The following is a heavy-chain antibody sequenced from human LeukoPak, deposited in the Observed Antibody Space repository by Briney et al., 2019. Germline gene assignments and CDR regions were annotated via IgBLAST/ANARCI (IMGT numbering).Heavy chain of an antibody. J-gene: IGHJ4*02. V-gene: IGHV4-39*01. D-gene: IGHD3-3*01. CDR1: GGSISSSSYY. CDR2: IYYSGST. Sequence: PSETLSLTCTVSGGSISSSSYYWGWIRQPPGKGLEWIGSIYYSGSTYYNPSLKSRVTISVDTSKNQFSLKLSSVTAADTAVYYCARHRGGYYDSWSGYNEYFDYWGQGTLVTVSS. CDR3: ARHRGGYYDSWSGYNEYFDY.